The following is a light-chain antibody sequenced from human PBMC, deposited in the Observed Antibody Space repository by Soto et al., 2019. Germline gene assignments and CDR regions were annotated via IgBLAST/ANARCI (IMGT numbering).Light chain of an antibody. CDR2: GAS. V-gene: IGKV3-20*01. CDR1: QSVTSTS. J-gene: IGKJ4*01. CDR3: QQYGSSPVT. Sequence: EIVLTQSPGTLSLPPGERATLSCRASQSVTSTSLAWYQQRPGQAPRLLIYGASSRATGIPDRFSGSGSETDFTLTISRLEPEDVAVYYCQQYGSSPVTFGGGTKVEIK.